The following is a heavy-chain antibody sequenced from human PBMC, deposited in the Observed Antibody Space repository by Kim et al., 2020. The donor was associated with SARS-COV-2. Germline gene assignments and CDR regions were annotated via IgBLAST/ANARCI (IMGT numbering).Heavy chain of an antibody. CDR2: INAGNGYT. CDR3: ARGDGPNDY. V-gene: IGHV1-3*01. CDR1: GHTFNRYA. Sequence: ASVKVSCKASGHTFNRYAMHWVRQAPGQGLEWMAWINAGNGYTKYSQKFQGRVTITRDTSASTVYMELSSLRSEDTAVYYCARGDGPNDYWGQGTLVTVSS. J-gene: IGHJ4*02.